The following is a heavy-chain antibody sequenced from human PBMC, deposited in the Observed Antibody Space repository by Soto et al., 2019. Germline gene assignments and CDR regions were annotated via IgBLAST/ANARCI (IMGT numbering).Heavy chain of an antibody. D-gene: IGHD4-17*01. CDR2: INSDGSTT. J-gene: IGHJ4*02. CDR1: GFTFSGYW. CDR3: ASAKIGDYFQVY. Sequence: GGSLRLSCAVSGFTFSGYWMHWVLQAPGKGLVWVSRINSDGSTTSYADSVKGRFTISRDNAKNTLYLQMDSLRAEDTAVYYCASAKIGDYFQVYWGQGNLVTVSS. V-gene: IGHV3-74*01.